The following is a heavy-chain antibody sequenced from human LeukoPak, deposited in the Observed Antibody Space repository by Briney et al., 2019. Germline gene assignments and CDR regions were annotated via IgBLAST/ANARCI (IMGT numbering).Heavy chain of an antibody. Sequence: SETLSLTCTVSGYSVSTGYYWDWIRQPPGKGLEWIGYIYYTGNTNYNPSLKSRVTISVDTSKNQFSLKLSSVTAADTAVYYCARDRLQLQSWGQGTLVTVSS. CDR3: ARDRLQLQS. V-gene: IGHV4-61*01. CDR1: GYSVSTGYY. J-gene: IGHJ5*02. D-gene: IGHD1-1*01. CDR2: IYYTGNT.